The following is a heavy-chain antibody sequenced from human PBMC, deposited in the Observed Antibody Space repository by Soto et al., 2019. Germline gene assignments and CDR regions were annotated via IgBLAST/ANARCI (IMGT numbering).Heavy chain of an antibody. D-gene: IGHD3-10*02. CDR3: ARSGDNYNVLDY. V-gene: IGHV3-11*06. CDR1: GFTVSDYY. CDR2: SSNSGTYT. J-gene: IGHJ4*02. Sequence: GGSLRLSCAASGFTVSDYYMSWIRQAPGKGLEWLSYSSNSGTYTRYADSVKGRFPISRDNAKNSLYLQINSLRGEDTATYYCARSGDNYNVLDYWGQGTPVTVSS.